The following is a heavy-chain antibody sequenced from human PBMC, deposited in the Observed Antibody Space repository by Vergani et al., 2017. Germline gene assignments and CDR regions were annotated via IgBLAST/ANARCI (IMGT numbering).Heavy chain of an antibody. J-gene: IGHJ6*02. CDR3: ARDQGVEVAGTHYYYYYDMDV. CDR2: ISSSSSYI. D-gene: IGHD6-19*01. V-gene: IGHV3-21*01. CDR1: GFTFSSYS. Sequence: EVQLVESGGGLVKPGGSLRLSCAASGFTFSSYSMNWVRQAPGKGLEWVSSISSSSSYIYYADSVKGRFTISRDNAKNSLYLQMNSLRAEDTAVYYCARDQGVEVAGTHYYYYYDMDVWGQGTTVTVSS.